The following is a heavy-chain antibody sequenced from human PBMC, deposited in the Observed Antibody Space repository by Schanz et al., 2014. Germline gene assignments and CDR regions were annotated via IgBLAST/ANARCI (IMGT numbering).Heavy chain of an antibody. Sequence: VQLVASGGGVVRPGGSLRLSCVASGVTFSSYAMIWVRQASGKGLEWVSVISGSGVTIYYADSVKGRFTISRDNSMNTLYLQVNSLRAEDAAVYYCVRDLGGDQTDYWGQGTLVTVSS. CDR3: VRDLGGDQTDY. CDR2: ISGSGVTI. CDR1: GVTFSSYA. D-gene: IGHD4-17*01. J-gene: IGHJ4*02. V-gene: IGHV3-23*04.